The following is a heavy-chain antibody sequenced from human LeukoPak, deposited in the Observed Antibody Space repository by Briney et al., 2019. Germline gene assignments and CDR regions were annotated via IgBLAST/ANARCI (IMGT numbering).Heavy chain of an antibody. CDR1: GFTFDDYA. CDR2: ISGDGGST. V-gene: IGHV3-43*02. J-gene: IGHJ4*02. CDR3: AKDTRDYYDSSGYPTADY. Sequence: GGSLRLSCAASGFTFDDYAMHWVRQAPGKGLEWVSLISGDGGSTYYADSVKGRFTISRDNSKNSLYLQMNSLRTEDTALYYCAKDTRDYYDSSGYPTADYWGQGTLVTVSS. D-gene: IGHD3-22*01.